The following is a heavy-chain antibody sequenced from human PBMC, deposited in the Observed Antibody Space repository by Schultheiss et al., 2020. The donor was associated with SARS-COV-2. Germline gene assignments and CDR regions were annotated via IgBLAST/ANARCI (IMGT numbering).Heavy chain of an antibody. CDR1: GFTFSSYG. CDR2: IKSKTDGGTT. Sequence: GGSLRLSCAASGFTFSSYGMHWVRQAPGKGLEWVGRIKSKTDGGTTDYAAPVKGRFTISRDDSKNTLYLQMNSLKTEDTAVYYCTTDPWHGMDVWGQGTTVTVSS. V-gene: IGHV3-15*07. D-gene: IGHD5-12*01. J-gene: IGHJ6*02. CDR3: TTDPWHGMDV.